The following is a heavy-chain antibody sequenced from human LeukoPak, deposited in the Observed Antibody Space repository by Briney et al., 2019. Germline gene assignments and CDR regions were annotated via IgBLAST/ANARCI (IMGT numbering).Heavy chain of an antibody. CDR1: GFTFSSYG. D-gene: IGHD6-19*01. J-gene: IGHJ4*02. Sequence: GRSLRLSCAASGFTFSSYGMHWVRQAPGKGLEWVAVISYDGSNKYYADSVKGRFTISRDNSKNTLYLQMNSLRAEDTAVYYCAKVGIAVAAKYYFDYWGQGTLVTVSS. CDR3: AKVGIAVAAKYYFDY. V-gene: IGHV3-30*18. CDR2: ISYDGSNK.